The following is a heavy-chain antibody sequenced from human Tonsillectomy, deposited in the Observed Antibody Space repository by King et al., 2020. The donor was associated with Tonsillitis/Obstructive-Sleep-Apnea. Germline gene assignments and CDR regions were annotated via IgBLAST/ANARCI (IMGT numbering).Heavy chain of an antibody. Sequence: VQLVESGGGLVKPGGSLRLSCAASGFTFSDYYMSWIRQAPGKGLEWVSHISSRSSYTKYADTVKGRFTLSRDNAKNSLYLQMNSLRAEDTAVYYCASGYEFWSGYYLPYFDYWGQGTLVTVSS. D-gene: IGHD3-3*01. CDR2: ISSRSSYT. J-gene: IGHJ4*02. V-gene: IGHV3-11*05. CDR1: GFTFSDYY. CDR3: ASGYEFWSGYYLPYFDY.